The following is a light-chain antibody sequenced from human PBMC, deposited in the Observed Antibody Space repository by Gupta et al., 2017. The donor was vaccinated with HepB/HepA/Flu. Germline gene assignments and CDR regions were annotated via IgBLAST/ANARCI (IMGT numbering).Light chain of an antibody. Sequence: SDLTQPRSVSGSPGQSVTIPCTGTSSYVGGYNYVTWYQQHPGKAPKLMMYDASKRPSWVPDRFSGSKSGNTASRTISGLQAEDEADYYCCSYACSYPVVFGVGTKLTVL. CDR3: CSYACSYPVV. CDR1: SSYVGGYNY. V-gene: IGLV2-11*01. CDR2: DAS. J-gene: IGLJ2*01.